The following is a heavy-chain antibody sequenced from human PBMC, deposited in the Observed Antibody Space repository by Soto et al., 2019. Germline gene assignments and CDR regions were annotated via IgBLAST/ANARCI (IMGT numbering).Heavy chain of an antibody. J-gene: IGHJ6*02. CDR2: INPNSGGT. V-gene: IGHV1-2*02. CDR1: GYTFTGYY. Sequence: GASVKVSCKASGYTFTGYYMHWVRQAPGQGLEWMGWINPNSGGTNYAQKFQGRVTMTRDTSISTAYMELSRLRSDDTAVYYCARTGSKQWLPYYYGMDVWGQGTTVTVSS. D-gene: IGHD6-19*01. CDR3: ARTGSKQWLPYYYGMDV.